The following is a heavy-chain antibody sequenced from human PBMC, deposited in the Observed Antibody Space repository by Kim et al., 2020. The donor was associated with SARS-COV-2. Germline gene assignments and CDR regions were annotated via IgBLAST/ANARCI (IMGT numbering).Heavy chain of an antibody. CDR1: GFTFSNAW. Sequence: GGSLRLSCAASGFTFSNAWMSWVRQAPGKGLEWVGRIKSKTDGGTTDYAAPVKGRFTISRDDSKNTLYLQMNSLKTEDTAVYYCTTGYCSSTSCYWENFYYDYGMDVWGQGTTVTVSS. J-gene: IGHJ6*02. D-gene: IGHD2-2*03. V-gene: IGHV3-15*01. CDR2: IKSKTDGGTT. CDR3: TTGYCSSTSCYWENFYYDYGMDV.